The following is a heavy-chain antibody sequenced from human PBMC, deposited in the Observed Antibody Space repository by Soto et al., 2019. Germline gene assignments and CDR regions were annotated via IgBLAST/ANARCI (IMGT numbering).Heavy chain of an antibody. CDR1: GGPSINYA. D-gene: IGHD3-16*01. Sequence: QVQLVQSGAEVKKPGSTVKVSCKASGGPSINYAITWVRQAPGQGLEWMGGIIPLFKRTNYAENFQGRVAITTDDLSSTTELEMNTLRSDDTAVYYWAPYKPSLGGVPICDHWGQGTLVSVSS. CDR3: APYKPSLGGVPICDH. V-gene: IGHV1-69*01. CDR2: IIPLFKRT. J-gene: IGHJ4*02.